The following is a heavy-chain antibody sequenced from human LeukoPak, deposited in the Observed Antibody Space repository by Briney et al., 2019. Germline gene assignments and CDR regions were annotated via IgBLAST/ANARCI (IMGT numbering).Heavy chain of an antibody. Sequence: PGGSLRLSCAASGFTFSSYGMHWVRQAPGKGLEWVAVIWYDGSNKYYADSVKGRFTISRDNSKNTLYLQMNSLRAEDTAVYYCAKGLGWELDAFDIWGQGTMVTVSS. V-gene: IGHV3-33*06. CDR1: GFTFSSYG. J-gene: IGHJ3*02. CDR3: AKGLGWELDAFDI. CDR2: IWYDGSNK. D-gene: IGHD1-26*01.